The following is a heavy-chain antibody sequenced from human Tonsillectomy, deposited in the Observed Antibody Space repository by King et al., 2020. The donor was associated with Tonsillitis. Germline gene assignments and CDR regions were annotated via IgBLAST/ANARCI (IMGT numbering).Heavy chain of an antibody. Sequence: QLVQSGAEVKKPGASVKVSCKASGYTFTDYYMHWVRQAPGQGLEWMGWINPNRGGTNYAQKFQGRVTMTSDTPISTAYMDLSRLRSDDTAVYYCARDSYYDGSGYSDSWGQGTLVTVSS. CDR2: INPNRGGT. V-gene: IGHV1-2*02. J-gene: IGHJ4*02. D-gene: IGHD3-22*01. CDR3: ARDSYYDGSGYSDS. CDR1: GYTFTDYY.